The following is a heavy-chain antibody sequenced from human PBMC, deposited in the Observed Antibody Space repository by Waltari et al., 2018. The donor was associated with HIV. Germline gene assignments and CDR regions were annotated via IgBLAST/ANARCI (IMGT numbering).Heavy chain of an antibody. D-gene: IGHD5-18*01. CDR3: ASGQLLPDY. V-gene: IGHV5-51*01. CDR2: IYPFALYA. J-gene: IGHJ4*01. Sequence: DVKLVQSGAELRKPGESLKISCHTSGYSFTTLWIGWGRQKPGKGLEWIGFIYPFALYAKYSPSFQGQVTISVDQSIRTAYLQWSSLRVSDTATYFCASGQLLPDYWGPGTLLTVSS. CDR1: GYSFTTLW.